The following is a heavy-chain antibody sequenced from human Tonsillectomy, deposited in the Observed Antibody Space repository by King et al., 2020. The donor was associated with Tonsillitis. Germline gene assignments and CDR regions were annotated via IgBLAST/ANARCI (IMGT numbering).Heavy chain of an antibody. D-gene: IGHD2-15*01. CDR1: GYSFTSYW. J-gene: IGHJ4*02. Sequence: QLVQSGAEVKKPGESLKISCKGSGYSFTSYWIGWVRQMPGKGLEWMGIIYPGDSDTRYSPSFQGQVTISADKSLSTAYLQWSSLKASDTAMYYCARRYCSGGRCHYYFDYWGQGTLVTVSS. V-gene: IGHV5-51*01. CDR2: IYPGDSDT. CDR3: ARRYCSGGRCHYYFDY.